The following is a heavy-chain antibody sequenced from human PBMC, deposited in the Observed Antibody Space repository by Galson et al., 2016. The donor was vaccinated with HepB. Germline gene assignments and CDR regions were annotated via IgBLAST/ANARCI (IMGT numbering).Heavy chain of an antibody. Sequence: SLRLSCAVSRFTFGSYAMSWVRQAPGKGLEWVANIEKDGSEENYVDSVKGRFTISRDNAKNSAYLQMNNVRAEDTAIYYCVAGAGWLPDYWGQGTLVSVSS. D-gene: IGHD6-19*01. CDR3: VAGAGWLPDY. V-gene: IGHV3-7*03. CDR2: IEKDGSEE. J-gene: IGHJ4*02. CDR1: RFTFGSYA.